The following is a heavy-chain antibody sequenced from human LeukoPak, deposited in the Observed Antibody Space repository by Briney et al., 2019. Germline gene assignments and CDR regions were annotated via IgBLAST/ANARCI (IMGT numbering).Heavy chain of an antibody. J-gene: IGHJ6*03. V-gene: IGHV1-8*01. Sequence: ASVKVSCKASGYTFTSYDINWVRQATGQGLEWMGWMNPNSGNTGYAQKFQGRVTMTRNTSISTAYMELSSLRSEDTAVYYCAADLYSSWSSYYYYMDVWGKGTTVTVSS. D-gene: IGHD6-6*01. CDR1: GYTFTSYD. CDR3: AADLYSSWSSYYYYMDV. CDR2: MNPNSGNT.